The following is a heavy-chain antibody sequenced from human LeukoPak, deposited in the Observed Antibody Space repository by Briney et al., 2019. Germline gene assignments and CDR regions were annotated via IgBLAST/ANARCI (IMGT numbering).Heavy chain of an antibody. Sequence: PSETLSLTCTVSGGSISSYYWSWIRQPPGKGLEWIGYIYYSGSTNYNPSLKSRVTISVDTSKNQFSLKLSSVTAADTAVYYCARLPRRADAFDIWGQGTMVTVSS. CDR1: GGSISSYY. V-gene: IGHV4-59*08. CDR3: ARLPRRADAFDI. CDR2: IYYSGST. J-gene: IGHJ3*02.